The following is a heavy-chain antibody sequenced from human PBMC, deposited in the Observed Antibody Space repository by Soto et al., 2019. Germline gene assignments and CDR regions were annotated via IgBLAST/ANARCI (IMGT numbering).Heavy chain of an antibody. CDR1: GFTFSSYA. CDR3: AVTGYSSSWLI. Sequence: HPXGSLAISCAASGFTFSSYAMHWVRQAPGKGLEWVAVISYDGSNKYYADSVKGRFTISRDNSKNTLYLQMNSLRAEDTAVYYCAVTGYSSSWLIWGQGTLVTVSS. D-gene: IGHD6-13*01. CDR2: ISYDGSNK. J-gene: IGHJ4*02. V-gene: IGHV3-30-3*01.